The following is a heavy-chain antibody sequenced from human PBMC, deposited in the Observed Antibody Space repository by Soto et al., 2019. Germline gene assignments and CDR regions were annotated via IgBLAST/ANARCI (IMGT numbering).Heavy chain of an antibody. CDR1: GGPYSKYS. CDR2: IIPIFDIT. CDR3: ARSLLGDYYDSDGLDN. D-gene: IGHD3-22*01. J-gene: IGHJ4*02. V-gene: IGHV1-69*02. Sequence: QVQLVQSGTEVKKPGSSVTVSCKASGGPYSKYSISWVRQAPGQGLEWMGRIIPIFDITNYAQKFQGRVTITAEKSTSTVYMALSSLRSEDTAVYYCARSLLGDYYDSDGLDNWGQGTLVTVSS.